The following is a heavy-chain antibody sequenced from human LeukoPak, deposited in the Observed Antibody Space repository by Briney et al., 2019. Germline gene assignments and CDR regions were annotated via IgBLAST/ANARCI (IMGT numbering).Heavy chain of an antibody. CDR3: ATDLGLTMIRGVIVH. CDR1: GFTFTNAW. J-gene: IGHJ4*02. V-gene: IGHV3-15*01. Sequence: GGSLRLSCAASGFTFTNAWMTWVRQAPGKGLEWVGRIKCKGDGETTDYAAPVKGRFTMSRDDSKATLYLQMNSLKAEDTAVYYCATDLGLTMIRGVIVHWGQGALVTVSS. CDR2: IKCKGDGETT. D-gene: IGHD3-10*01.